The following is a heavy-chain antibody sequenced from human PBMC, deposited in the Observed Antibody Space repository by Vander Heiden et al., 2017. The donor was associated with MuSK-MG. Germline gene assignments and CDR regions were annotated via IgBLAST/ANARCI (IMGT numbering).Heavy chain of an antibody. CDR1: GGSFSGYY. CDR3: ARGRYCTNVVCYAGSRFDP. Sequence: QVQLQQWGAGLLKPSETLSLTCAVYGGSFSGYYWSWIRQPPGKGLEWIGEINHSGSTNYNPSLKSRVTISVDTSKNQFSLKLSSVTAADTAVYYCARGRYCTNVVCYAGSRFDPWCQGTLVTVSS. V-gene: IGHV4-34*01. D-gene: IGHD2-8*01. CDR2: INHSGST. J-gene: IGHJ5*02.